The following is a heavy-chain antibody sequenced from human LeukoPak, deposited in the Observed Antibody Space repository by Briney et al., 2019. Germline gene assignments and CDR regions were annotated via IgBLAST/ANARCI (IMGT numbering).Heavy chain of an antibody. V-gene: IGHV4-30-4*01. D-gene: IGHD3-16*01. CDR3: ARLPCSASCSWGGGSDS. Sequence: PSETLSLTCTVSGGSISSGAYFWSWTRQPPGKGLEWIGCIYHSGSAYYNPSLKSRIAVSLVMSTNHFSLDLRSVTAADTAVYYCARLPCSASCSWGGGSDSWGQGTLVTVSS. CDR2: IYHSGSA. CDR1: GGSISSGAYF. J-gene: IGHJ5*01.